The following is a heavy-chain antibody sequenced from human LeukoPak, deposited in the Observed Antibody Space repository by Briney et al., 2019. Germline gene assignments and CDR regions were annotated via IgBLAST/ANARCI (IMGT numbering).Heavy chain of an antibody. CDR3: APASDNWFDP. J-gene: IGHJ5*02. CDR2: IIPIFGTA. Sequence: ASVTVSSKASGGTFSIYAISWVRPAPGQGLEWMGGIIPIFGTANYAQKFQGRVTITADESTSTAYMELSSLRSEDTAVYYCAPASDNWFDPWGQGTLGTVSS. V-gene: IGHV1-69*13. CDR1: GGTFSIYA.